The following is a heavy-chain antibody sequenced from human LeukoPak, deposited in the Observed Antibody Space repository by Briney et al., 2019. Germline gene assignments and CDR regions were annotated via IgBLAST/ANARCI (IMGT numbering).Heavy chain of an antibody. CDR1: CGSINSATYY. V-gene: IGHV4-39*01. CDR3: ARRTYGSGTFFYNWFDP. Sequence: SETLSLTCTVSCGSINSATYYWGWIRQPPGKGLEWIGNIYSGGNTYYNPSLKSRVTISVDTSKNQLSLKLSSVTAADTAVYYCARRTYGSGTFFYNWFDPWGQGTLVTVSP. D-gene: IGHD3-10*01. J-gene: IGHJ5*02. CDR2: IYSGGNT.